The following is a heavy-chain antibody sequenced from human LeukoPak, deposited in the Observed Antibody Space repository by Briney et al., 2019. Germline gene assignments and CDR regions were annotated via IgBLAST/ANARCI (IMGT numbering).Heavy chain of an antibody. CDR2: INVANGNT. CDR1: GYTFTSYA. Sequence: ASVKVSCKASGYTFTSYAMHWVRQAPGQRLEWMGWINVANGNTKYSQKFQGRVTVTRDTSASTAYMELSSLRSEDTAVCFCARDSGPGGDYWGQGTLVTVSS. D-gene: IGHD5-12*01. CDR3: ARDSGPGGDY. J-gene: IGHJ4*02. V-gene: IGHV1-3*01.